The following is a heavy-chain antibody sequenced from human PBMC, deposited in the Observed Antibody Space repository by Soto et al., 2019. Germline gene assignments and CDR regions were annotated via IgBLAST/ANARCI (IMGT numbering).Heavy chain of an antibody. CDR2: ISAYNGNT. V-gene: IGHV1-18*04. D-gene: IGHD2-8*01. CDR1: GYTFTSYG. J-gene: IGHJ2*01. CDR3: ARDKYYRPWYFDL. Sequence: GASVKVSCKASGYTFTSYGISWVRQAPGQGLEWMGWISAYNGNTNYAQKLQGRVTMTTDTSTSTAYMELRSVRSDDTAVYYCARDKYYRPWYFDLWGRGTLVPLYS.